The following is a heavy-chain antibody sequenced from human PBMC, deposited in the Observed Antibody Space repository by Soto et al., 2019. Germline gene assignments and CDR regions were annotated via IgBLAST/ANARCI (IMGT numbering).Heavy chain of an antibody. CDR1: GFSLSTSGVG. CDR2: IYWDDDK. D-gene: IGHD6-13*01. CDR3: AHRLTGIWFDT. J-gene: IGHJ5*02. V-gene: IGHV2-5*02. Sequence: QITLKESGPTLVKPTQTLTLTCTFSGFSLSTSGVGVGWIRQPPGKALEWLTLIYWDDDKRYSPSLKSRLTITKDTSKNQVVLRMTNMDPVDTGTYFCAHRLTGIWFDTWGQGTLVTVS.